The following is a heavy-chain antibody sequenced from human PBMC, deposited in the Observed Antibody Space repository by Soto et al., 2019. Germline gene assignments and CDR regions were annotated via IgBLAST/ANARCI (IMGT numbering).Heavy chain of an antibody. CDR2: ISYDGSNK. D-gene: IGHD3-3*01. V-gene: IGHV3-30*18. Sequence: GWSLRLSCASSGFTFSSYGMHWVRQAPGKGLEWVAVISYDGSNKYYADSVKGRFTISRDNSKNTLYLQMNSLRAEDTAVYYCAKGGDFWSGYYFDYYYYGMDVWGQGTTVTVSS. CDR1: GFTFSSYG. J-gene: IGHJ6*02. CDR3: AKGGDFWSGYYFDYYYYGMDV.